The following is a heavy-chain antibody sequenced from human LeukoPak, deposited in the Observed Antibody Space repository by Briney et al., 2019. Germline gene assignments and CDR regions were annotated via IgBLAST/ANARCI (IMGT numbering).Heavy chain of an antibody. Sequence: ASVKVSCKASGYNLNNHDINRVRQATGQGLEWLGRMNPNSGNAAYAQKLQGRVTMTWHSSTNTAYLEVIALRSDDTAVYYCAKSSGDYFFDYWGQGTLVTVSS. D-gene: IGHD3-22*01. V-gene: IGHV1-8*01. CDR2: MNPNSGNA. J-gene: IGHJ4*02. CDR3: AKSSGDYFFDY. CDR1: GYNLNNHD.